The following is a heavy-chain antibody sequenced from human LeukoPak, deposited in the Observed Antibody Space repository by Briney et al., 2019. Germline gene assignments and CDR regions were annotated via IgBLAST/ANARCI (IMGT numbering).Heavy chain of an antibody. CDR2: ISSDGSST. D-gene: IGHD6-19*01. CDR3: AVAVVGLAY. Sequence: GGSLRLSCAASGSTFSTYWMHWVRQAPGKGLVWVSRISSDGSSTIYADSVKGRFTISRDNAKNTLYLQMNSLRAEDTAVYYCAVAVVGLAYRGQGTLVTVSS. V-gene: IGHV3-74*01. CDR1: GSTFSTYW. J-gene: IGHJ4*02.